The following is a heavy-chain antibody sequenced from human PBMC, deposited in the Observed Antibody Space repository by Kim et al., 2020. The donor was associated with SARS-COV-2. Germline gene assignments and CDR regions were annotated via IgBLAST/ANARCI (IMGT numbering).Heavy chain of an antibody. D-gene: IGHD3-10*01. CDR2: IKQDGSEK. J-gene: IGHJ6*02. V-gene: IGHV3-7*03. CDR3: ARDRDRYYYYYGMDV. CDR1: GFTFSSYW. Sequence: GGSLRLSCAASGFTFSSYWMSWVRQAPGKGLEWVANIKQDGSEKYYVDSVKGRFTISRDNAKNSLYLQMNSRRAEDTAVYYCARDRDRYYYYYGMDVWGQGTTVTVSS.